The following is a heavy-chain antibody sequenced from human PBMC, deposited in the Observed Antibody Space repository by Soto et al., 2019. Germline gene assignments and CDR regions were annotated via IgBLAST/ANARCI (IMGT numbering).Heavy chain of an antibody. D-gene: IGHD4-17*01. J-gene: IGHJ6*02. CDR2: ISGSGGST. CDR1: GFTFSSYA. V-gene: IGHV3-23*01. CDR3: ARVTVTTNFPSYYYYGMDV. Sequence: GGSLRLSCAASGFTFSSYAMSWVRQAPGKGLEWVSAISGSGGSTYYADSVKGRFTISRDNSKNTLYLQMNSLRAEDTAVYYCARVTVTTNFPSYYYYGMDVWGQGTTVTVSS.